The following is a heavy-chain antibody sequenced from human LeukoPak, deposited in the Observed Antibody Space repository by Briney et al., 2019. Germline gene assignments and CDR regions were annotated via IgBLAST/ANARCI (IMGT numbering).Heavy chain of an antibody. V-gene: IGHV1-69*05. D-gene: IGHD3-3*01. J-gene: IGHJ4*02. CDR3: ARGRLRFLEWLPFDY. Sequence: GASVKVSCKASGGTFSSYAISWVRQAPGQGLEWMGGIIPIFGTANYAQKFQGRVTITTDESTSTAYMELSSLRSEDTAVYYCARGRLRFLEWLPFDYWGQGTLVTVPS. CDR2: IIPIFGTA. CDR1: GGTFSSYA.